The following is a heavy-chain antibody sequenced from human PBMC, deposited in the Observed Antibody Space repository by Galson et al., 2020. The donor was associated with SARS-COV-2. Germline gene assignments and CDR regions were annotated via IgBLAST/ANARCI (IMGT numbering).Heavy chain of an antibody. CDR2: IYYSVST. Sequence: ETSETLSLTCTVSGGSISSSSYYWGWIRQPPGKGLEWIGSIYYSVSTYYNPSLKSRVTISVDTSKNQFSLKLSSVTAADTAVYYCARQSPPPDRGGRYGRAYYYNYGMDVWSQGTTVTVS. CDR1: GGSISSSSYY. CDR3: ARQSPPPDRGGRYGRAYYYNYGMDV. D-gene: IGHD6-19*01. J-gene: IGHJ6*02. V-gene: IGHV4-39*01.